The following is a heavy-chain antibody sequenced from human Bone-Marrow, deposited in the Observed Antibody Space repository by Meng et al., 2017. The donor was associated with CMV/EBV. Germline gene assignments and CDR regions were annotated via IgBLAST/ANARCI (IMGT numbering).Heavy chain of an antibody. Sequence: SQTLSLTCAVYGGSFSGYYWSWIRQPPGKGLEWIGYIYYSGSTNYNPSLKSRVTISVDTSKNQFSLKLSSVTAADTAVYYCARGDGSGSYPRGYYYGKDVWGQGTTVTVSS. V-gene: IGHV4-59*01. J-gene: IGHJ6*02. CDR1: GGSFSGYY. CDR3: ARGDGSGSYPRGYYYGKDV. CDR2: IYYSGST. D-gene: IGHD3-10*01.